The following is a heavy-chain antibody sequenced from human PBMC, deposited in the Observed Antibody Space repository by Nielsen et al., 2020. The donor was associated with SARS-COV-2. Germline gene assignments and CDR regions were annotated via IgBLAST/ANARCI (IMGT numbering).Heavy chain of an antibody. V-gene: IGHV3-7*03. CDR2: IKYDGSEK. CDR3: AKDNGDGFGELSYFDL. Sequence: GGSLRLSCAASGFTFSSYWMSWVRQAPGKGLEWVANIKYDGSEKYYVDSVKGRFTISRDNAKNSVYLQMNSLRAEDTALYYCAKDNGDGFGELSYFDLWGRGTLVTVSS. J-gene: IGHJ2*01. D-gene: IGHD3-10*01. CDR1: GFTFSSYW.